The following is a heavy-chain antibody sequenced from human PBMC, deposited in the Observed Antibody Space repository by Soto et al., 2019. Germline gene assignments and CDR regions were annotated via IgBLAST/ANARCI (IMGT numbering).Heavy chain of an antibody. CDR2: INAGNGNT. CDR1: GYTFTSYA. V-gene: IGHV1-3*01. D-gene: IGHD6-13*01. Sequence: GASVKVSCKASGYTFTSYAMHCVRQAPGQRLEWMGWINAGNGNTKYSQKFQGRVTITRDTSASTAYMELSSLRSEDTAVYYCARMSYSSSWYSPWFDPWGQGTLVTVSS. CDR3: ARMSYSSSWYSPWFDP. J-gene: IGHJ5*02.